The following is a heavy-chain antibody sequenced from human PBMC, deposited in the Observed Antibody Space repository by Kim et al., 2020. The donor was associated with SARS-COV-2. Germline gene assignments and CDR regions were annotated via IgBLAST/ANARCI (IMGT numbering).Heavy chain of an antibody. D-gene: IGHD2-15*01. Sequence: GGSLRLSCAASGFTFSSEAMSWVRQAPGDGLERVSGSCGSGDTTYYADSVKGRFTISRDNSKNTLFLQMNSLSAEDTAVYYGAKQLATPATYNFDYWGQG. CDR1: GFTFSSEA. J-gene: IGHJ4*02. V-gene: IGHV3-23*01. CDR2: SCGSGDTT. CDR3: AKQLATPATYNFDY.